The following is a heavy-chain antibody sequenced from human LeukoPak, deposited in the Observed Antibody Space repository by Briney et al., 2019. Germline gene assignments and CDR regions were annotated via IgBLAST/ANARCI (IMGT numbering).Heavy chain of an antibody. CDR2: ISAYNGNT. CDR1: GYTFTSYG. D-gene: IGHD6-13*01. Sequence: GASVKVSCKASGYTFTSYGISWVRQAPGQGLEWMGWISAYNGNTNYAQKLQGRVTMTTDTSTSTAYMELRSLRSDDTAVYYCARDLLVAAAASFDYWGQGTLVTVSS. CDR3: ARDLLVAAAASFDY. J-gene: IGHJ4*02. V-gene: IGHV1-18*01.